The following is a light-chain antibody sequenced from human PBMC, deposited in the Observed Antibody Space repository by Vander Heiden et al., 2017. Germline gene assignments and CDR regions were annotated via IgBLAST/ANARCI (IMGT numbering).Light chain of an antibody. CDR1: QSISTY. CDR3: QQNYNTPYT. CDR2: GAS. J-gene: IGKJ2*01. V-gene: IGKV1-39*01. Sequence: DNQMTQFPSSLSASVGDRLTITCRASQSISTYLNWYQQKPGKAPKLLIYGASSLQSGVPSRFSGRGSGTDFTLTIRSLQPDDFATYYCQQNYNTPYTFGQGTELEIK.